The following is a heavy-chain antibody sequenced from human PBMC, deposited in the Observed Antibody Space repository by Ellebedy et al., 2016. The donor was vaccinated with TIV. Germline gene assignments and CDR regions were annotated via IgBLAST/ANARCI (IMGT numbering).Heavy chain of an antibody. CDR3: TRSLGYYGPRFHLDS. CDR2: IDSGGSTT. V-gene: IGHV3-74*01. J-gene: IGHJ4*02. Sequence: PGGSLRLSCAASGFTFTSYWMHWVRQAPGKGLLWVSRIDSGGSTTTYADSVKGRFTISRDNAKNTVYLQMNSLRAEDTAVYYCTRSLGYYGPRFHLDSWGQGTLVTVSS. CDR1: GFTFTSYW. D-gene: IGHD3-10*01.